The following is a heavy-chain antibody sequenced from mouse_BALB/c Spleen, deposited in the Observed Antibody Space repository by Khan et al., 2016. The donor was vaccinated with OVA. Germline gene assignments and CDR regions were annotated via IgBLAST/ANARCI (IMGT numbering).Heavy chain of an antibody. CDR2: INPYNGFT. J-gene: IGHJ3*01. D-gene: IGHD1-1*01. Sequence: EVKLQESRPELVKPGASMKISCKASGYSFTDYTMNWVKQSHGKNLEWIGLINPYNGFTTYNQKFKGKATLTVHKSSSTAYMELLSLTSEDSAVYYCARGNDYGSNSWFAYWGQGTLVTVSA. CDR1: GYSFTDYT. V-gene: IGHV1-18*01. CDR3: ARGNDYGSNSWFAY.